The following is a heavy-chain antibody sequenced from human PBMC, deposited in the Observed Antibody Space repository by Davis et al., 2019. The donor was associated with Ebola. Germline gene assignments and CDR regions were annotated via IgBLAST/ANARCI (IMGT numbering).Heavy chain of an antibody. CDR1: GYTFTSYG. D-gene: IGHD6-13*01. J-gene: IGHJ4*02. Sequence: ASVKVSCKASGYTFTSYGISWVRQAPGQGFEWMGWISAYNGNTNYAQKLQGRVTMTRDTSISTAYMELSSLRSEDTAVYYCARGRTEAAAGHVPGDYWGQGTLVTVSS. CDR2: ISAYNGNT. CDR3: ARGRTEAAAGHVPGDY. V-gene: IGHV1-18*01.